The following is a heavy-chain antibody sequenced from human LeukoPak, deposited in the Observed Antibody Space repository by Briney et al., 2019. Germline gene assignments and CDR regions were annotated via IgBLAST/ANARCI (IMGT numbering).Heavy chain of an antibody. V-gene: IGHV1-69*06. Sequence: SVKVSCKASGGTFSSYAISWVRQAPGQGLEWMGGIIPIFGTANYAQKFQGRVTITADKSTSTAYMGLSSLRSEDTAVYYCARHEDMNSASDYWGQGTLVTVSS. CDR1: GGTFSSYA. CDR2: IIPIFGTA. CDR3: ARHEDMNSASDY. D-gene: IGHD2-15*01. J-gene: IGHJ4*02.